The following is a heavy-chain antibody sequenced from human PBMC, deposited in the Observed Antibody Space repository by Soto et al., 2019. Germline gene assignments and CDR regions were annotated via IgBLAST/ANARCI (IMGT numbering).Heavy chain of an antibody. V-gene: IGHV3-30*18. J-gene: IGHJ6*02. CDR2: ISYDGSNK. CDR3: AKDPTMDV. CDR1: GFTFSSYG. Sequence: GGSLRLSCAASGFTFSSYGMHWVRRAPGKGLEWVAVISYDGSNKYYADSVKGRFTISRDNSKNTLYLQMNSLRAEDTAVYYCAKDPTMDVWGQGTTVTVSS.